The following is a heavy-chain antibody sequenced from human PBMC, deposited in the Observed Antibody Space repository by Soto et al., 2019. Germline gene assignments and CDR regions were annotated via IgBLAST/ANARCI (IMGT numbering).Heavy chain of an antibody. CDR3: ARGDGYPGHY. V-gene: IGHV3-23*01. D-gene: IGHD5-12*01. CDR2: ISGSGDSA. CDR1: GFTFSSCA. Sequence: GGSLRLSCAASGFTFSSCAMSWVRQAPGKGLEWVSGISGSGDSAFYADSVKGRFAISRDNSRNTVFLQMNSLRAEDTAVYYCARGDGYPGHYWGQGTLVTAPQ. J-gene: IGHJ4*02.